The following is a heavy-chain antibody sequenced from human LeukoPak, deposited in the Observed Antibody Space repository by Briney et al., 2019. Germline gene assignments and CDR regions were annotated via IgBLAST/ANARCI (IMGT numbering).Heavy chain of an antibody. CDR1: GDSISSYY. J-gene: IGHJ6*02. CDR3: ARLTARQGYYYYGIDV. Sequence: SETLSLTCTVSGDSISSYYWSWIRQPPGKGLEWIGYIYYSGSTNYNPSLKSRVTISVDTSKNQFSLKLSSVTAADTALYYCARLTARQGYYYYGIDVWGQGTTVTVSS. V-gene: IGHV4-59*01. CDR2: IYYSGST. D-gene: IGHD1-14*01.